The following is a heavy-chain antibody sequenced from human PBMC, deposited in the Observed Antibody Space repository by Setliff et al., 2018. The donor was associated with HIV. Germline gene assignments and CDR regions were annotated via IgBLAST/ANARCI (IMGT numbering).Heavy chain of an antibody. CDR3: ATSPPGGSSDYIWGSDYFDH. Sequence: SETLSLTCAVYGESFSAYSWTWIRQPPGKGLEWIGYIYYSGSTNYNPSLKSRVAISVDTSKNQVSLNLTSVTAADTAVYYCATSPPGGSSDYIWGSDYFDHWGQGALVTVSS. J-gene: IGHJ4*02. CDR1: GESFSAYS. V-gene: IGHV4-34*11. CDR2: IYYSGST. D-gene: IGHD5-12*01.